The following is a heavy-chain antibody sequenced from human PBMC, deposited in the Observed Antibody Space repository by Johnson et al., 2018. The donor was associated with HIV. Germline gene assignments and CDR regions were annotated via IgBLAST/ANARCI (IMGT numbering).Heavy chain of an antibody. J-gene: IGHJ3*02. CDR3: ASSPMRYSSSAYAFDI. CDR2: ISYDGST. CDR1: GFTFSSYA. Sequence: QVQLVESGGGVVQPGRSLRLSCAASGFTFSSYAMHWVRQAPGKGLEWVAVISYDGSTYYADSVKGRFTISRDNSKNTLYLQMNSLRAEDTAVYYCASSPMRYSSSAYAFDIWGQGTMVTVSS. D-gene: IGHD6-6*01. V-gene: IGHV3-30*14.